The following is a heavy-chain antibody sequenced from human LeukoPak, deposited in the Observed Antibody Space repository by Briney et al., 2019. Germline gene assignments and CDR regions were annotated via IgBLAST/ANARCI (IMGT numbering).Heavy chain of an antibody. D-gene: IGHD3-3*01. CDR1: GYTFTGYY. CDR3: ARNYDFWSGYYTYYYYYYMDV. Sequence: ASVKVSCKASGYTFTGYYMHWVRQAPGQGLEWMGWINPNSGGTNYAQKFQGRVTMTRDTSISTAYMELSRLRSDDTAVYYCARNYDFWSGYYTYYYYYYMDVWGKGTTVTVSS. V-gene: IGHV1-2*02. CDR2: INPNSGGT. J-gene: IGHJ6*03.